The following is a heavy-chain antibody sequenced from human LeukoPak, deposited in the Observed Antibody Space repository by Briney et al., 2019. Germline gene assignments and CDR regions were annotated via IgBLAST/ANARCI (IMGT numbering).Heavy chain of an antibody. Sequence: SETLSLTCAVYGGSFSGYYWSWIRQPPGKGLEWIGEINHSGSTNYNPSLKSRVTISLDRSKNQFSLKLTSVTAADTAVYYCARDFIAQSPIPEYWGQGTLVSASS. V-gene: IGHV4-34*01. D-gene: IGHD6-13*01. CDR2: INHSGST. CDR3: ARDFIAQSPIPEY. J-gene: IGHJ4*02. CDR1: GGSFSGYY.